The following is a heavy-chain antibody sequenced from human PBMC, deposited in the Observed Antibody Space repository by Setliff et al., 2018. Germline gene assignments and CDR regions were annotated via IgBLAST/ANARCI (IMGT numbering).Heavy chain of an antibody. CDR3: ARSSYYASGNSHNYYMDV. D-gene: IGHD3-10*01. V-gene: IGHV4-59*08. CDR2: FYHSGST. Sequence: LSLPCNVFGGSISGYYWTWIRQPPGKGLEWIGYFYHSGSTNYNPSLKGRVTMTSDTSRNQLSLKLTSVSAADTAIYYCARSSYYASGNSHNYYMDVWGKGTAVTVSS. CDR1: GGSISGYY. J-gene: IGHJ6*03.